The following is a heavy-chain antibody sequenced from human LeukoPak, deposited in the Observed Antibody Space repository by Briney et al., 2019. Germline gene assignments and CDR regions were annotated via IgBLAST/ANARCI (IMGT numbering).Heavy chain of an antibody. CDR2: INSDESTT. Sequence: PGGSLRLSCAASGFTFRDFSMHWVRQAPGKGLVWVSRINSDESTTVYADSVKGRFTISRDNAKNTLYLQMNSLTAEDTAVYYCARSDWFDPWGQGTLVTVSS. V-gene: IGHV3-74*01. J-gene: IGHJ5*02. CDR3: ARSDWFDP. CDR1: GFTFRDFS.